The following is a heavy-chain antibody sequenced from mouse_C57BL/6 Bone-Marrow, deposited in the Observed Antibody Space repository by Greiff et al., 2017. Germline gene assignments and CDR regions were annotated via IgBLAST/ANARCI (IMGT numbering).Heavy chain of an antibody. CDR3: ARDPTDHSPNALDY. V-gene: IGHV1-18*01. J-gene: IGHJ4*01. D-gene: IGHD1-1*01. Sequence: EVQLVESGPELVKPGASVKIPCKASGYTFTDYNMDWVKQSHGKSLEWIGDINPNNGGTIYNQKFKGKATLTVDQSSSPAYMALRSVTAEDTAVYYCARDPTDHSPNALDYWGQGTTVTVSS. CDR2: INPNNGGT. CDR1: GYTFTDYN.